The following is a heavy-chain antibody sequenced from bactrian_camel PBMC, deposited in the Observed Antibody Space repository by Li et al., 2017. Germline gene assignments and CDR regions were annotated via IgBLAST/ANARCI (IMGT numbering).Heavy chain of an antibody. D-gene: IGHD1*01. J-gene: IGHJ4*01. CDR1: GFEFSRYA. Sequence: VQLVESGGGSVQPGGSLRLSCTTSGFEFSRYAMHWVRQTPGNEREAVAIIGGDSRPTYADSVKGRFTASKDNAKNSLHLQMNSLKPEDTAIYYCAARDRETCGSNWDALSKWAYWGQGTQVTVS. CDR3: AARDRETCGSNWDALSKWAY. CDR2: IIGGDSRP. V-gene: IGHV3S44*01.